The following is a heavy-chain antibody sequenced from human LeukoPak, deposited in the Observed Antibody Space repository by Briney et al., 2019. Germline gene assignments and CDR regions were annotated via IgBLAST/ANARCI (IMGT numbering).Heavy chain of an antibody. D-gene: IGHD6-13*01. CDR2: IYYSGST. J-gene: IGHJ4*02. CDR3: ARGTWVVAAAVDY. CDR1: GGSISSYY. V-gene: IGHV4-59*08. Sequence: SETLSLTCTVSGGSISSYYWSWIRQPPGKGLEWIGYIYYSGSTNYNPSLKSRVTISVDTSKNQFSLKLSSVTAADTAVYYCARGTWVVAAAVDYRGQGTLVTVSS.